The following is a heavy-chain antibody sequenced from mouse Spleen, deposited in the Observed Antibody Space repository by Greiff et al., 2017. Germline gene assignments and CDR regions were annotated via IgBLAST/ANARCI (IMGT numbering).Heavy chain of an antibody. D-gene: IGHD1-2*01. CDR2: ISSGGSYT. Sequence: EVQRVESGGGLVKPGGSLKLSCAASGFTFSSYAMSWVRQTPEKRLEWVATISSGGSYTYYPDSVKGRFTISRDNAKNTLYLQMSSLRSEDTAMYYCARRGIKTATDYFDYWGQGTTLTVSS. J-gene: IGHJ2*01. CDR3: ARRGIKTATDYFDY. V-gene: IGHV5-9-3*01. CDR1: GFTFSSYA.